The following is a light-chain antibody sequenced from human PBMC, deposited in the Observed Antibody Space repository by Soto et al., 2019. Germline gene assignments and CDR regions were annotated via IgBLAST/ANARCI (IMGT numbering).Light chain of an antibody. J-gene: IGLJ2*01. Sequence: QSALTQPRSVSGSPGQSVTISCTGTSSDVGGYNYVSWYQYHPGKAPELMIYDVSKRPSGVPDRFSGSKSGNTASLTISGLQAEDEADYYCCSYAGINPLVIFGGGTKLTVL. CDR3: CSYAGINPLVI. CDR2: DVS. CDR1: SSDVGGYNY. V-gene: IGLV2-11*01.